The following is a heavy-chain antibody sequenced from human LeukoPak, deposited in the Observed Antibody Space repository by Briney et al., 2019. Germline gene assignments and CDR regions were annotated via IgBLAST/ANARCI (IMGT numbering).Heavy chain of an antibody. V-gene: IGHV3-21*01. CDR3: ARGYGDYGKYYFDS. Sequence: AGGSLRLSCAASGFTFSSYEMNWVRQAPGKGLEWVSSISSGSGYIYYADSVKGRFIISRDNAKNSLYLQMNSLRAEDTAVYYCARGYGDYGKYYFDSWGQGTLVTVSS. CDR2: ISSGSGYI. CDR1: GFTFSSYE. J-gene: IGHJ4*02. D-gene: IGHD4-17*01.